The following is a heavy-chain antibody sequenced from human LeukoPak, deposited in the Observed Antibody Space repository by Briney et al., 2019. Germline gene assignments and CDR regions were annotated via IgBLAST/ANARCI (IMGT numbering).Heavy chain of an antibody. CDR1: GGSFSAYY. CDR3: ARKRSIAARLLYYYYYMDV. Sequence: SETLSLTCTVYGGSFSAYYWSWIRQSPGKGLEWIGEINHSGNTNYNPSLKSRVTISVDTSKNQFSLKLSSVTAADTAVYYCARKRSIAARLLYYYYYMDVWGKGTTVTVSS. V-gene: IGHV4-34*01. CDR2: INHSGNT. D-gene: IGHD6-6*01. J-gene: IGHJ6*03.